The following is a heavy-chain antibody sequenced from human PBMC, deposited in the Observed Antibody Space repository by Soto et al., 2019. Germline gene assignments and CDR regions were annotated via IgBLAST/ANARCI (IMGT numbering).Heavy chain of an antibody. Sequence: ASVKVSCKASGYTFTSYAMHWVRQAPGQRLEWMGWINAGNGNTKYSQKFQGRVTITRDTSASTAYMELSSLRSEDTAVYYCARDYSNYYYMDVWGKGTTVTVSS. V-gene: IGHV1-3*01. CDR2: INAGNGNT. CDR3: ARDYSNYYYMDV. D-gene: IGHD4-4*01. CDR1: GYTFTSYA. J-gene: IGHJ6*03.